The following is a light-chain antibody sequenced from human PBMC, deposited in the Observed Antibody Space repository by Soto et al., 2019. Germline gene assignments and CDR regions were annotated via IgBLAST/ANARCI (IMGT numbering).Light chain of an antibody. CDR3: CSYAGSYTPVV. V-gene: IGLV2-8*01. J-gene: IGLJ2*01. CDR1: SSDVGGYNY. CDR2: EVT. Sequence: QSALTQPPSASGSPGQSVTISCTGTSSDVGGYNYVSWYQQHPGKVPKLMIYEVTKRPSGVPDRFSGSKSGNTASLTVSGLQTEDEADYYCCSYAGSYTPVVFGGGTKLTVL.